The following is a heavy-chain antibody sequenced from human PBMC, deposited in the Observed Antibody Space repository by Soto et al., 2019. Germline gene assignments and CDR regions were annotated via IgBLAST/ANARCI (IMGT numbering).Heavy chain of an antibody. Sequence: QVTLKESGPVLVKPTETLTLTCTVSGYSLSHPRMGVSWIRQPPGKALEWLAHISAHDEKYYSTSLMTRLTISPDTSKSQVLLTMTNMDPVDTATDCCARVLCYGMEVWGQGTTVTVSS. CDR1: GYSLSHPRMG. V-gene: IGHV2-26*01. CDR2: ISAHDEK. D-gene: IGHD2-21*01. J-gene: IGHJ6*02. CDR3: ARVLCYGMEV.